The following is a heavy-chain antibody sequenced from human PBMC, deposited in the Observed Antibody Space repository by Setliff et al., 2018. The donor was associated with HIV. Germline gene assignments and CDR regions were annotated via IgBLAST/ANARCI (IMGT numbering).Heavy chain of an antibody. CDR2: INHNGSS. J-gene: IGHJ5*02. D-gene: IGHD2-15*01. CDR1: GGSLSDYY. Sequence: PSETLSLTCGVYGGSLSDYYWSWIRQPPGKGLEWIGEINHNGSSNYNPSLKSRVTISVDTSKNQLSLNVTSVTAADTAVYYCARSSRGYCSGGSCYGFDPWGQGKLVTVSS. CDR3: ARSSRGYCSGGSCYGFDP. V-gene: IGHV4-34*01.